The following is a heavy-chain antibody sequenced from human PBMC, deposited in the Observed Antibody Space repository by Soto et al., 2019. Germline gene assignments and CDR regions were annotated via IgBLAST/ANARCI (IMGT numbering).Heavy chain of an antibody. CDR3: AREGPDPWFDP. CDR1: GYTFTGYY. V-gene: IGHV1-2*02. CDR2: INPNTGGT. Sequence: QVQLVQSGAEVKKPGASVKVSCKASGYTFTGYYIHWVRQAPGQGLEWMGWINPNTGGTNYAQKFQGRVTMTRDTSITTAYIDLTSLTSDATAVYYCAREGPDPWFDPWGQGTLVTVSS. J-gene: IGHJ5*02.